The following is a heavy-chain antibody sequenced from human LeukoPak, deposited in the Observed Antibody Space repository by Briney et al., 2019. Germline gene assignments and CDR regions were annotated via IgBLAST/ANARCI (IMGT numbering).Heavy chain of an antibody. CDR2: INSDGSWT. J-gene: IGHJ4*02. CDR1: GNYW. V-gene: IGHV3-74*01. CDR3: VSFYETY. Sequence: GGSLRLSCTASGNYWMHWVRQVPGKGLVWVSHINSDGSWTSYADSVKGRFTISKDNAKNTVYLQMNSLRAGDMAVYYCVSFYETYWGRGTLVTVSS. D-gene: IGHD2/OR15-2a*01.